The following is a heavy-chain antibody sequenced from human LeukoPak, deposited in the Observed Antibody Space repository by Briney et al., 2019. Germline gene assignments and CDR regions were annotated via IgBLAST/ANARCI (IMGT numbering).Heavy chain of an antibody. CDR3: AGSPYDANVDGDES. D-gene: IGHD2-21*01. J-gene: IGHJ5*02. CDR2: ISDTGSTI. CDR1: GFTFKTYE. Sequence: PGGSHLPSCAASGFTFKTYEMNWVRQAPGKGLEWVSYISDTGSTIKYADSVKGRFTISRDNAKNSVSLQMNSLRAEDTAVYYCAGSPYDANVDGDESCGQGNLFTVSS. V-gene: IGHV3-48*03.